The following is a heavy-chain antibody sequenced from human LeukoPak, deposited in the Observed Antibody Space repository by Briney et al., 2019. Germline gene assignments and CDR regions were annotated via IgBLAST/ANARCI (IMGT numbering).Heavy chain of an antibody. J-gene: IGHJ6*03. D-gene: IGHD2-2*01. Sequence: GGSLRLSCAASGFTFSSYWMSWVRQAPGKGLEWVANIKQDESEKYYVDSVKGRFTISRDNADNSLFLQMNSLRAEDTAVYYCAKGGYCSSTSCLMDVWGKGTTVTVSS. CDR3: AKGGYCSSTSCLMDV. CDR2: IKQDESEK. V-gene: IGHV3-7*01. CDR1: GFTFSSYW.